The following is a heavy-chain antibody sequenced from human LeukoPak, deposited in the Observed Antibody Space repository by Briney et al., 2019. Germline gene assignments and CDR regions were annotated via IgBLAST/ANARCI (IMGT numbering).Heavy chain of an antibody. V-gene: IGHV4-4*02. CDR2: VHLDGRT. Sequence: SETLSLACGVSGGSVSSTNWWTWIRQPPGKGLEWIGEVHLDGRTNFNPSLKSRLTMSVDLSEDHVSLKLTSVTAADTAVYYCAREGGFYRPLDYSGQGTLVTVSS. CDR3: AREGGFYRPLDY. J-gene: IGHJ4*02. CDR1: GGSVSSTNW. D-gene: IGHD6-25*01.